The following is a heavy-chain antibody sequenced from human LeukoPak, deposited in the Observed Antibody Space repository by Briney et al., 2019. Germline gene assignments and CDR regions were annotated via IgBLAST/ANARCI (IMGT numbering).Heavy chain of an antibody. CDR3: AGYSSAYYVFDY. D-gene: IGHD3-22*01. Sequence: SETLSLTCTVSGGSISSSSYFWGWIRQPPGKGLEWIGSIYYSGTTYYNPSLKGRVTISVDTSNNQFSLKVSSVTAADTALYYCAGYSSAYYVFDYWGQGTLVTVSS. CDR2: IYYSGTT. CDR1: GGSISSSSYF. V-gene: IGHV4-39*01. J-gene: IGHJ4*02.